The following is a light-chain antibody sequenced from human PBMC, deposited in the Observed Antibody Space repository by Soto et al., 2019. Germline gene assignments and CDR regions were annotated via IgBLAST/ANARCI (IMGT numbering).Light chain of an antibody. CDR2: EVS. CDR3: SSYTSSSTYVV. J-gene: IGLJ2*01. V-gene: IGLV2-14*01. CDR1: SSDVGGYNY. Sequence: QSALTQPASVSGSPGQSITISCTGTSSDVGGYNYVSWYQQHPGKAPKLMIYEVSNRPSGVSNRFSGSKSGNTASLTISGLKAEDEADYYCSSYTSSSTYVVFGGGTKLTGL.